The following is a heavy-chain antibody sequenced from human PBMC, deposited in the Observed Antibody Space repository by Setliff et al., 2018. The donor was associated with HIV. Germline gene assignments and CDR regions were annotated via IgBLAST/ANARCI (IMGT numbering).Heavy chain of an antibody. D-gene: IGHD3-3*01. CDR3: ARESRNDFWSGYYRTLDI. Sequence: SETLSLTCDVSGDLIRNSYYYLAWIRQSPGRGLEWIGSAYYSGITHYNPSLKSRVTISVDTSKNQFSLKLSSVTAADTAVYYCARESRNDFWSGYYRTLDIWGQGTMVTVSS. J-gene: IGHJ3*02. CDR2: AYYSGIT. V-gene: IGHV4-39*07. CDR1: GDLIRNSYYY.